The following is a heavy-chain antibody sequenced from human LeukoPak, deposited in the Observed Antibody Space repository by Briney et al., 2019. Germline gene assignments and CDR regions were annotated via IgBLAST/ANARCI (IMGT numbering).Heavy chain of an antibody. CDR1: GGSISSYY. CDR3: ARVYYYDSSGYYYFDY. Sequence: KPSETLSLTCTVSGGSISSYYWSWIRQPPGKGLEWIGYIYYSGSTNYNPSLKSRVTISVDTSKNQFSLKLSSVTAADTAVYYCARVYYYDSSGYYYFDYWGQGTLSPSPQ. V-gene: IGHV4-59*01. D-gene: IGHD3-22*01. J-gene: IGHJ4*02. CDR2: IYYSGST.